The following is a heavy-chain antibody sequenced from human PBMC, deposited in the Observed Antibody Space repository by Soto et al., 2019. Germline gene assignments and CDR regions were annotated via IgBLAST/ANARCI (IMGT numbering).Heavy chain of an antibody. Sequence: EVQLLESGGGLVQPGGSLRLSCAASGFTFSSFAMNWVRQAPGKGLEWVSAISKDGGSTYYADSVKGRFAISRDNSKNTLYLQVNSLRAADTALYYCARELYYIFDYRGQGTLVTVSS. J-gene: IGHJ4*02. CDR1: GFTFSSFA. V-gene: IGHV3-23*01. D-gene: IGHD3-10*01. CDR3: ARELYYIFDY. CDR2: ISKDGGST.